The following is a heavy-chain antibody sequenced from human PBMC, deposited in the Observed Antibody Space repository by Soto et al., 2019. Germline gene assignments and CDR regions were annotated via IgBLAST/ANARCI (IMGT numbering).Heavy chain of an antibody. Sequence: PGESLKISCKASGYSFTGYWIGWVRQMPGKGPEWMGIIYPGDSDTRYNPSFQGQVAMSVDKSINTAYLQWSSLKASDTAMYFCARQTNTIRQYYFDQWGQGTLVTVSS. CDR1: GYSFTGYW. CDR3: ARQTNTIRQYYFDQ. D-gene: IGHD3-3*01. J-gene: IGHJ4*02. V-gene: IGHV5-51*01. CDR2: IYPGDSDT.